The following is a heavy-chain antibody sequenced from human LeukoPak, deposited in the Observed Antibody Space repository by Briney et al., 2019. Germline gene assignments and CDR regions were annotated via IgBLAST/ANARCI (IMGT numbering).Heavy chain of an antibody. CDR1: GFTFRNYE. Sequence: PGGSLRLSCAASGFTFRNYEMNWVRQAPGKGLEWLSYISSSGSTIYYADSVKGRFTISRDNAKNSLFLQLNSLRAEDTALYYRARGGIAVAGSIDYWGQGTLVTVSS. J-gene: IGHJ4*02. CDR3: ARGGIAVAGSIDY. D-gene: IGHD6-19*01. CDR2: ISSSGSTI. V-gene: IGHV3-48*03.